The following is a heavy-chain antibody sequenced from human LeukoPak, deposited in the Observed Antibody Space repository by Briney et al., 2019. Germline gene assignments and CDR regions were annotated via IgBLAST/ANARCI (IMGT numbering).Heavy chain of an antibody. CDR3: ARGRITTFGVVIPLDY. J-gene: IGHJ4*02. Sequence: SETLCLTCGVYGGSFTAYYWCWIRQTPEKGLEWSGEIIHLGSTNYNPYLKSRVTISLDTSKPQFSLKRSSVTAADTAGFCFARGRITTFGVVIPLDYWGQGALVTVCS. V-gene: IGHV4-34*01. D-gene: IGHD3-3*01. CDR2: IIHLGST. CDR1: GGSFTAYY.